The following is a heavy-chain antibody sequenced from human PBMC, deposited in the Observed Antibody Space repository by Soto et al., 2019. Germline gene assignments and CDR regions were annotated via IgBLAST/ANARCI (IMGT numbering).Heavy chain of an antibody. CDR1: GFTSSTYY. Sequence: QVQLVESGEAWSNPEGPREPPWPAPGFTSSTYYRSGIRQAPGKGREWVSYISSSGSTIYYADAVKGRFTISRDNAKNSLYLQMNSLRAEDTAVYYCARMAPPIDYWGQGTLVTVSS. D-gene: IGHD5-12*01. CDR2: ISSSGSTI. V-gene: IGHV3-11*01. CDR3: ARMAPPIDY. J-gene: IGHJ4*02.